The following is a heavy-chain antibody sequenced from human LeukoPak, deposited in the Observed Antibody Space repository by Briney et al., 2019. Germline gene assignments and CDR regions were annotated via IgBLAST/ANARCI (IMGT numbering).Heavy chain of an antibody. J-gene: IGHJ4*02. D-gene: IGHD6-19*01. V-gene: IGHV4-34*01. CDR2: INHSGST. CDR3: ARGQGRIAVAGRIDY. CDR1: GGSFSGYY. Sequence: PSETLSLTCAVYGGSFSGYYWSWIRQPPGKGLEWIGEINHSGSTNYNPSLKSRVTISVDTSKNQFSLKLSSVTAADTAVYYCARGQGRIAVAGRIDYWGQGTLVTVFS.